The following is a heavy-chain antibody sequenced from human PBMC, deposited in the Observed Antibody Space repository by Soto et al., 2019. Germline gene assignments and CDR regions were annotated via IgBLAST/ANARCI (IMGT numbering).Heavy chain of an antibody. CDR2: ISGSGGST. CDR1: GFTFSSYA. J-gene: IGHJ5*02. V-gene: IGHV3-23*01. Sequence: QPGGSLRLSCAASGFTFSSYAMSWVRQAPGKGLEWVSAISGSGGSTYYADSVKGRFTISRDNSKNTLYLQMNSLRAEDTAVYYCAKDRFRRTGYSSSWPQLVRGSWFDPWGQGTLVTVSS. D-gene: IGHD6-13*01. CDR3: AKDRFRRTGYSSSWPQLVRGSWFDP.